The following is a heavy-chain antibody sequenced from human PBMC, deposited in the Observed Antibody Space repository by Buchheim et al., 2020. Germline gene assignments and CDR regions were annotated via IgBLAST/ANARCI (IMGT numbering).Heavy chain of an antibody. J-gene: IGHJ4*02. CDR2: ISYDGSNK. D-gene: IGHD2-21*02. CDR1: GLTFSSFS. Sequence: QVQLVESGGGVVQPGRSVRLSCAASGLTFSSFSMHWVRQAPGKGLEWVAFISYDGSNKYYVDSVKGRFTISRDISKNTLYLQMNSLRAEDTAVYYCVTATANYFDYWGQGTL. V-gene: IGHV3-30*03. CDR3: VTATANYFDY.